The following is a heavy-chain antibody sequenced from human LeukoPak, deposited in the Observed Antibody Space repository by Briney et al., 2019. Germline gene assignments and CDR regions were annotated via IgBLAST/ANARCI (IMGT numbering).Heavy chain of an antibody. D-gene: IGHD6-13*01. Sequence: SQTLSLTCAVSGGSISSGGYSWSWIRQPPGKGLEWIGYIYHSGSTYYNPSLKSRVTISVDRSKNQFSLKLSSVTAADTAVYYCVRGSEQQLVPDAFDIWGQGTMVTVSS. CDR2: IYHSGST. V-gene: IGHV4-30-2*01. CDR3: VRGSEQQLVPDAFDI. J-gene: IGHJ3*02. CDR1: GGSISSGGYS.